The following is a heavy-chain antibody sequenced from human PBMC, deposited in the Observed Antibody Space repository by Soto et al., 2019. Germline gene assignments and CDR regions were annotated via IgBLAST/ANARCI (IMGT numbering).Heavy chain of an antibody. D-gene: IGHD3-22*01. Sequence: EVQLLESGGGLVQPGGSLRLSCAASGFTFSSYAMSWVRQAPGKGLEWVSAISGSGGSTYYADSVKGRFTISRDNSKNTLYLKMNSLRAEDTAVYYCAKDLVGYYDSSGYYYGRFDYWGQGTLVTVSS. CDR2: ISGSGGST. CDR3: AKDLVGYYDSSGYYYGRFDY. J-gene: IGHJ4*02. V-gene: IGHV3-23*01. CDR1: GFTFSSYA.